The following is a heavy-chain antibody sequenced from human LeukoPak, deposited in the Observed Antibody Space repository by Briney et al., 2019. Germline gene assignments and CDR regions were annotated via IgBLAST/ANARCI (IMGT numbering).Heavy chain of an antibody. CDR2: IYPSDSDT. D-gene: IGHD4-11*01. J-gene: IGHJ4*02. Sequence: PGESLKISCKGSGYRFTSYWITWVRPMPGKGLEWMGIIYPSDSDTTYSPSFQGQVTISADKSISTAYLQWNSLKASDTAMYYCARQTTTTTYDSWGQGTLVTVSS. CDR3: ARQTTTTTYDS. V-gene: IGHV5-51*01. CDR1: GYRFTSYW.